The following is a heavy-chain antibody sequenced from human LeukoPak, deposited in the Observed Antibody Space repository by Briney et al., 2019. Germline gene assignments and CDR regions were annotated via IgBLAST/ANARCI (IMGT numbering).Heavy chain of an antibody. J-gene: IGHJ4*02. V-gene: IGHV3-23*01. CDR2: ISGSGGST. D-gene: IGHD6-19*01. CDR1: GFTFSSYA. CDR3: AKVLPAYSSGWYYFDY. Sequence: GGSLRLSCAASGFTFSSYAMSWVRQAPGKGLEWVSAISGSGGSTYYADSVKGRFTISRDNFKNTLYLQMNSLRAEDTAVYYCAKVLPAYSSGWYYFDYWGQGTLVTVSS.